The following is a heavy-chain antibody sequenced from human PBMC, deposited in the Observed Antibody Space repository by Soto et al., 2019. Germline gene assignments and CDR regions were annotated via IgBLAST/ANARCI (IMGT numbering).Heavy chain of an antibody. CDR2: IVVGSGNT. CDR3: AASSGWTDAFDI. J-gene: IGHJ3*02. D-gene: IGHD6-19*01. CDR1: GFTFTSSA. Sequence: ASVKVSCKASGFTFTSSAMQWVRQARGQRLEWIGWIVVGSGNTNYAQKFRERVTITRDMSTSTAYMELSSLRSEDTAVYYCAASSGWTDAFDIWGQGTMVTVSS. V-gene: IGHV1-58*02.